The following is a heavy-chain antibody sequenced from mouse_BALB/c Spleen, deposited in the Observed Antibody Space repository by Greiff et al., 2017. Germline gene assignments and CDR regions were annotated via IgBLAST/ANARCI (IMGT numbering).Heavy chain of an antibody. CDR2: INPSTGYT. D-gene: IGHD2-14*01. Sequence: QVHVKQSGAELAKPGASVKMSCKASGYTFTSYWMHWVKQRPGQGLEWIGYINPSTGYTEYNQKFKDKATLTADKSSSTAYMQLSSLTSEDSAVYYCARSGGGTFDYWGQGTTLTVSS. V-gene: IGHV1-7*01. CDR1: GYTFTSYW. CDR3: ARSGGGTFDY. J-gene: IGHJ2*01.